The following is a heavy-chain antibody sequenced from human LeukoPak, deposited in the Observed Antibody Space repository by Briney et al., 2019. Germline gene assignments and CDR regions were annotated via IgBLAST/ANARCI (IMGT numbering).Heavy chain of an antibody. CDR1: GYTFTNYA. CDR2: INTNTANP. CDR3: ARDRYSSSSKARRWFDP. D-gene: IGHD6-6*01. V-gene: IGHV7-4-1*02. Sequence: ASVKVSCKASGYTFTNYAMNWVRQAPGQGLEWMGWINTNTANPTYAQGFTGRFVFSLDTSVSTAYLQISSLKAEDTAVYYCARDRYSSSSKARRWFDPWGQGTLVTVSS. J-gene: IGHJ5*02.